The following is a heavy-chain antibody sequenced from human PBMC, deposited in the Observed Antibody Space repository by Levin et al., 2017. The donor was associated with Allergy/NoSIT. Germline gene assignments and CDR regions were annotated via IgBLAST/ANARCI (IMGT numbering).Heavy chain of an antibody. CDR1: GLTFSSHW. D-gene: IGHD6-19*01. V-gene: IGHV3-7*01. Sequence: TGGSLRLSCAASGLTFSSHWMSWVRQAPGKGLEWVADIKEDGSEKHYVDSVKGRFTISRDNAKNSLYLQMNSLRAEDTAVYYCATEKKVAGNLYWGQGTLVTVSS. CDR2: IKEDGSEK. J-gene: IGHJ4*02. CDR3: ATEKKVAGNLY.